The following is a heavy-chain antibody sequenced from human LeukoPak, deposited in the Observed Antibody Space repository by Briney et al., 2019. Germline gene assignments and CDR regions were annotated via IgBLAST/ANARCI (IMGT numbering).Heavy chain of an antibody. Sequence: ASVKVSCKASGYTFTSYCMHWVRQAPGQGLEWRGIINPSGGSTSYAQKFQGRVTMTRDTSTSTVYMELSSLRSEDTAVYYCARDAPVVRGVIIAFHYWGQGTLVTVSS. CDR3: ARDAPVVRGVIIAFHY. CDR1: GYTFTSYC. J-gene: IGHJ4*02. CDR2: INPSGGST. D-gene: IGHD3-10*01. V-gene: IGHV1-46*01.